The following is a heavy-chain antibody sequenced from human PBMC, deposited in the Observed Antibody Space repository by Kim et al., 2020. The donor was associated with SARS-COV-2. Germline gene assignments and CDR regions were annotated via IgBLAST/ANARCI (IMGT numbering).Heavy chain of an antibody. CDR1: GYTFTGYY. J-gene: IGHJ4*02. V-gene: IGHV1-2*02. CDR3: AREGPSSSWLDY. CDR2: INPNSGGT. D-gene: IGHD6-13*01. Sequence: ASVKVSCKASGYTFTGYYMHWVRQATGQGLEWMGWINPNSGGTNYAQKFQGRVTMTRDTSISTAYMELSRLRSDDTAVYYCAREGPSSSWLDYWGQGTLVTVSS.